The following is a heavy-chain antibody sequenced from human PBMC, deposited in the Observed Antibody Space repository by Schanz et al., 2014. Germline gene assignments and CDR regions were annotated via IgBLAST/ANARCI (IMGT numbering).Heavy chain of an antibody. CDR2: VWSDGNTK. Sequence: VQLVESGGGLVQPGGSLRLSCSASGFTFSSYSMYWVRQAPGKGPEWVALVWSDGNTKYYVDSVKGRFTISRDNSMNTLHLQMDGLRVEDTAVYYCARDAVALVPEYFMDVWGKGTPVTVSS. V-gene: IGHV3-33*08. D-gene: IGHD2-15*01. CDR3: ARDAVALVPEYFMDV. CDR1: GFTFSSYS. J-gene: IGHJ6*03.